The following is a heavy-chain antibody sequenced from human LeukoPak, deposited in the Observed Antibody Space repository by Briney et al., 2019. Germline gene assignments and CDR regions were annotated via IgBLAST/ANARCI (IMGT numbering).Heavy chain of an antibody. D-gene: IGHD4-17*01. J-gene: IGHJ5*02. V-gene: IGHV4-30-4*08. CDR2: IYYSGST. CDR3: ARGGTTVTTLNWFDP. CDR1: GGSISSRDYY. Sequence: PSQTLSLTCTVSGGSISSRDYYWSWIRQPPGKGLGWIWYIYYSGSTYYKPSLKRRVTISVDTSKNQFSLKLSSVTAADTAVYYCARGGTTVTTLNWFDPWGQGTLVTVSS.